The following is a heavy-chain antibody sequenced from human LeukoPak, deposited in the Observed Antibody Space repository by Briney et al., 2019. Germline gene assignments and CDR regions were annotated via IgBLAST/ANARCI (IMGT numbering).Heavy chain of an antibody. J-gene: IGHJ3*02. Sequence: GASVKVSCKASGYTFTSYGISWVRRAPGQGLDYMGWISANNGDTEYAQNLQGRVTMTTDTSTSTAYMEVRSLRSDDTAVYYCARKPTGRAFDIWGQGTMVTVSS. D-gene: IGHD4-17*01. CDR3: ARKPTGRAFDI. CDR1: GYTFTSYG. V-gene: IGHV1-18*04. CDR2: ISANNGDT.